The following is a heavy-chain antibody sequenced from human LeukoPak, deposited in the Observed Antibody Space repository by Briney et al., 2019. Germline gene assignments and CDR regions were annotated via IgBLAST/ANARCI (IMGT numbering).Heavy chain of an antibody. CDR1: GYTFTGYY. J-gene: IGHJ5*02. CDR2: INPNSGGT. CDR3: ASEYSSFSSWFDP. V-gene: IGHV1-2*02. D-gene: IGHD6-6*01. Sequence: GASVKVSCKASGYTFTGYYMHWVRQAPGQGLEWMGWINPNSGGTNYAQKFQGRVTMTRDTSISTAYMELSRLRSDDTAVYYCASEYSSFSSWFDPWGQGTLVTVSS.